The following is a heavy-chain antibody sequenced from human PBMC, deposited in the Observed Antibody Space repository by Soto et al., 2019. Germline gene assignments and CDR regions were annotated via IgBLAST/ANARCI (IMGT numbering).Heavy chain of an antibody. Sequence: SETLSLTCTVSGGTIISYYWSWIRQPPGKGLEWIGYIYYSGSTNYNPSLKSRVTISVDTSKNQFSLKLSSVTAADTAVYYCARAWGYYYYYYMDVWGKGTTVTVSS. V-gene: IGHV4-59*01. CDR3: ARAWGYYYYYYMDV. J-gene: IGHJ6*03. CDR2: IYYSGST. D-gene: IGHD3-16*01. CDR1: GGTIISYY.